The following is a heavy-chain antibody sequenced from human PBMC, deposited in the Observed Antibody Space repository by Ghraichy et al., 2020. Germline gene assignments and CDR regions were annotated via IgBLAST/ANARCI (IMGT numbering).Heavy chain of an antibody. CDR1: GGSFSGYY. CDR2: INHSGST. J-gene: IGHJ4*02. V-gene: IGHV4-34*01. Sequence: SQTLSLTCAVYGGSFSGYYWSWIRQPPGKGLEWIGEINHSGSTNYNPSLKSRVTISVDTSKNQFSLKLSSVTAADTAVYYCARVSVNVYNWNYLYYFDYWGQGTLVTVSA. CDR3: ARVSVNVYNWNYLYYFDY. D-gene: IGHD1-7*01.